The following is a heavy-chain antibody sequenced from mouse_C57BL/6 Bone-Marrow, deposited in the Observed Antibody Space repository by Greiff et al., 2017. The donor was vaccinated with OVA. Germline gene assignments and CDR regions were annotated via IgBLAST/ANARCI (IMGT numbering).Heavy chain of an antibody. CDR3: AREAPYYAMDY. V-gene: IGHV1-63*01. J-gene: IGHJ4*01. Sequence: VQLQESGAELVRPGTSVKMSCKASGYTFTNYWIGWAKQRPGHGLEWIGDIYPGGGYTNYNEKFKGKATLTADKSYSTAYMQFSSLTSEDSAIYYCAREAPYYAMDYWGQGTSVTVSS. CDR2: IYPGGGYT. CDR1: GYTFTNYW.